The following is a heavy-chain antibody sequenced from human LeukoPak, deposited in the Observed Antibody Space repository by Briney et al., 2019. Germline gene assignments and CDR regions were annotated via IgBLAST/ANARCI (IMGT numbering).Heavy chain of an antibody. CDR1: GDSISSSTYY. Sequence: PSETLSLTCTVSGDSISSSTYYWGWIRQPPGKGLEWIGSIYYDGSTYYNSSLQSRVTISVDTSRNHFSLKVTSVTAADTAVYYCARDLLYYYDRSGYFDYWGQGTLVTVSS. D-gene: IGHD3-22*01. V-gene: IGHV4-39*07. J-gene: IGHJ4*02. CDR2: IYYDGST. CDR3: ARDLLYYYDRSGYFDY.